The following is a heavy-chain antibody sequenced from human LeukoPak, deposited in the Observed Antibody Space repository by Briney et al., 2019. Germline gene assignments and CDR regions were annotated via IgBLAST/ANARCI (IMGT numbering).Heavy chain of an antibody. D-gene: IGHD3-10*01. CDR1: GFTFRNYV. CDR3: AREGYYGSGSPPSLYFDY. CDR2: TSSDLNVK. J-gene: IGHJ4*02. Sequence: GGSLRLSCAASGFTFRNYVIHWVRQAPGKGLEWVAVTSSDLNVKLYADSVKGRFTISRDNSRSTLYLRMNSPRPEDTAIYYCAREGYYGSGSPPSLYFDYWGQGTLVTVSS. V-gene: IGHV3-30-3*01.